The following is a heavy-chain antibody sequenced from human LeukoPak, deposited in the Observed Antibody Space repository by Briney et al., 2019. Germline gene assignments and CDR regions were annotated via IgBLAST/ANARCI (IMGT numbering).Heavy chain of an antibody. Sequence: PSETLSLTCTVSGGSTSSYYWSWIRQPAGKGLEWIGRIYTSGSTNYNPSLKSRVTMSVDTSKNQSSLKLSSVTAADTAVYYCARGDRYCSSTSCAFDYWGQGTLVTVSS. V-gene: IGHV4-4*07. D-gene: IGHD2-2*01. CDR2: IYTSGST. CDR1: GGSTSSYY. J-gene: IGHJ4*02. CDR3: ARGDRYCSSTSCAFDY.